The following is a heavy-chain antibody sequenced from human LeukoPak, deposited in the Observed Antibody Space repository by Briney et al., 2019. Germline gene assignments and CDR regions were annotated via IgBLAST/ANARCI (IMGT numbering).Heavy chain of an antibody. CDR3: ASLPLAPLDNWFDP. V-gene: IGHV4-34*01. J-gene: IGHJ5*02. D-gene: IGHD2-2*03. CDR2: INHSGST. CDR1: GGSFSGYY. Sequence: KPSETLSLTCAVYGGSFSGYYLSWVRQPPGKGLEWIGKINHSGSTNYNPSLKSRVTISVDTSKNQFSLKLRSVPAADTAVYYCASLPLAPLDNWFDPWGQGTLVTVSS.